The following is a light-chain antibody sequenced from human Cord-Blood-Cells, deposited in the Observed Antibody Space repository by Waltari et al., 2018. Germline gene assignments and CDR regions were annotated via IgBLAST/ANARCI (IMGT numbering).Light chain of an antibody. Sequence: DIQMTQSPSSLSASVGDRVTITCRASQGISSYLNWYQQKPGKAPKRLIYAASSLQRGVPSMFSGSGSGTDFTLTISSLQPEDFATYYCQQSYSTPFTFGPGTKVDIK. CDR1: QGISSY. CDR3: QQSYSTPFT. J-gene: IGKJ3*01. CDR2: AAS. V-gene: IGKV1-39*01.